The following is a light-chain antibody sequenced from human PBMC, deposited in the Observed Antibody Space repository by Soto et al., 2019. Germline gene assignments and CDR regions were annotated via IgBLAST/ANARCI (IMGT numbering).Light chain of an antibody. CDR3: QQYNTYPLT. V-gene: IGKV1-5*03. CDR2: KAS. CDR1: QSISTW. J-gene: IGKJ4*01. Sequence: IHMTQSPSTLSASVGDRVTITCRSSQSISTWLAWYQQKPGKAPKLLIYKASNLEDGVPSRFSGSGSGTEFTITISSLQPDDFATYYCQQYNTYPLTFGGGTKVDIK.